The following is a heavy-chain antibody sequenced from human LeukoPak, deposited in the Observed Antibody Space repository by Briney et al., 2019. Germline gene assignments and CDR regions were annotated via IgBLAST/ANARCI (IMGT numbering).Heavy chain of an antibody. CDR3: ARDGYSYGYED. J-gene: IGHJ4*02. CDR2: IIPIFGTA. CDR1: GYTFTSYG. Sequence: EASVKVSCKASGYTFTSYGISWVRQAPGQGLEWMGGIIPIFGTANYAQKFQGRVTITADKSTSTAYMELSSLRSEDTAVYYCARDGYSYGYEDWGQGTLVTVSS. V-gene: IGHV1-69*06. D-gene: IGHD5-18*01.